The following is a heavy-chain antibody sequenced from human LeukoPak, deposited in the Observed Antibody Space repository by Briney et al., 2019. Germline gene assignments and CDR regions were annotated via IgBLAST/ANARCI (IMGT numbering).Heavy chain of an antibody. J-gene: IGHJ6*02. CDR3: ARGGGLDV. V-gene: IGHV3-7*03. CDR2: IKQDGSTK. CDR1: GFTFSSYW. Sequence: GGSLRLSCAASGFTFSSYWMSWVRQAPGKGLEWVANIKQDGSTKNYVDSVKGRFAISRDNAKNSLYLQMNSLRAEDTAVYFCARGGGLDVWGQGATVTVSS. D-gene: IGHD3-16*01.